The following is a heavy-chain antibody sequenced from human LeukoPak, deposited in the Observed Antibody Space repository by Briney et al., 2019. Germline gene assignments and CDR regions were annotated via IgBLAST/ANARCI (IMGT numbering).Heavy chain of an antibody. CDR3: ARGPPADYYDSSGYLLFDY. J-gene: IGHJ4*02. V-gene: IGHV4-34*01. CDR1: GGSFSGYY. Sequence: SETLSLTCAVYGGSFSGYYWSWIRQPPGKGLEWIGEINHSGSTNYNPSLKSRVTISVDTSKNQFSLKLSSVTAADTAVYYCARGPPADYYDSSGYLLFDYWGQGTLVTFSS. CDR2: INHSGST. D-gene: IGHD3-22*01.